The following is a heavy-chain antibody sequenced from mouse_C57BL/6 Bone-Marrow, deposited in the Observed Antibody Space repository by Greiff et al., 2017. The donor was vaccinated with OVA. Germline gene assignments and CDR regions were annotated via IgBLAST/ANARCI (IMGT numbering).Heavy chain of an antibody. Sequence: QVQLQQPGAELVMPGASVKLSCKASGYTFTSYWMHWVKQRPGQGLEWIGEIYPSDSYPNYNQKFKGKSTLTVDKSSSTAYMELRILTSVDSAVYYCARWGYDGYSGFAYWGKGTLVTVSA. CDR2: IYPSDSYP. V-gene: IGHV1-69*01. D-gene: IGHD2-3*01. CDR3: ARWGYDGYSGFAY. J-gene: IGHJ3*01. CDR1: GYTFTSYW.